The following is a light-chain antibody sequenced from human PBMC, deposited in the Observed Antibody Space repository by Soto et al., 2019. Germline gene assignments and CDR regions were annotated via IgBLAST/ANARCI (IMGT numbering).Light chain of an antibody. CDR1: SSDLGSYDL. J-gene: IGLJ3*02. CDR3: SSYAGSSTWV. CDR2: EGT. Sequence: QSVLTQPASVSGSPGQSITISCTGTSSDLGSYDLVSWYQQHPGKAPKLMIYEGTKRPSGLSDRFSGSKSAYTASLTISGLQADDEADYYCSSYAGSSTWVFGGGTQLTVL. V-gene: IGLV2-23*01.